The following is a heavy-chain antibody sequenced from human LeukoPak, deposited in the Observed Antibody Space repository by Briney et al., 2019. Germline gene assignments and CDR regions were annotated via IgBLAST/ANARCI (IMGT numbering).Heavy chain of an antibody. CDR3: ARGGDEWELAGAFDI. V-gene: IGHV1-69*05. J-gene: IGHJ3*02. D-gene: IGHD1-26*01. Sequence: SVKVSCKASGGTFSSYAISWVRQAPGQGLEWMGGIIPIFGTANYAQKFQGRVTITTDESTSTAYMELSSLRSEDTAVYYCARGGDEWELAGAFDIWGQGTTVTVSS. CDR2: IIPIFGTA. CDR1: GGTFSSYA.